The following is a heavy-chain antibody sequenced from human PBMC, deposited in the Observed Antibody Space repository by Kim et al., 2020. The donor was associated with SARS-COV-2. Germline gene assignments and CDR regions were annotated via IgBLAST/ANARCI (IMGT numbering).Heavy chain of an antibody. CDR1: GGSISSYY. CDR2: IYYSGST. V-gene: IGHV4-59*01. D-gene: IGHD2-15*01. J-gene: IGHJ5*02. CDR3: ARVEWGYCSGGSCSVFDP. Sequence: SETLSLTCTVSGGSISSYYWSWIRQPPGKGLEWIGYIYYSGSTNYNPSLKSRVTISVDTSKNQFSLKLSSVTAADTAVYYCARVEWGYCSGGSCSVFDPCGQGTLVTVSS.